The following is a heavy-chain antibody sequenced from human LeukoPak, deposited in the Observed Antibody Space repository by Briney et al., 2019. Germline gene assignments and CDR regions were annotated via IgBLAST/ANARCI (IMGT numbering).Heavy chain of an antibody. Sequence: GGPLRLSFAASGFIFSSYAMSWFRQAPGKGLEWVSTISGSGGSTYYADSEKGRFTISRDNSKNTLYLQMNSLRAEDTAVYYCAKDPAAVVVGFFDYWGQGTLVTVSS. V-gene: IGHV3-23*01. CDR2: ISGSGGST. D-gene: IGHD2-15*01. J-gene: IGHJ4*02. CDR3: AKDPAAVVVGFFDY. CDR1: GFIFSSYA.